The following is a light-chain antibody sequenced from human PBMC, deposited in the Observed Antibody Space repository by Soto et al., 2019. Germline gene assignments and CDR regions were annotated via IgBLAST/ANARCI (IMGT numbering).Light chain of an antibody. J-gene: IGKJ4*01. CDR2: GAS. Sequence: EVVITHSVVVLTVNTEASATLSCRASQRVSSNLAWYQQKPGQAPRLLVYGASTRATGIPARFSGSGSGTQFTLTISSLQSEDFAVYYCQQHSNWPLTFGGGTKVDI. CDR3: QQHSNWPLT. CDR1: QRVSSN. V-gene: IGKV3-15*01.